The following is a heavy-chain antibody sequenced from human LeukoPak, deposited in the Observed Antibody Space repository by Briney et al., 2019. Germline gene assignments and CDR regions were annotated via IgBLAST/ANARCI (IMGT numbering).Heavy chain of an antibody. J-gene: IGHJ6*03. D-gene: IGHD6-19*01. CDR3: ARVAYSSGLLYYMDV. Sequence: GGSLRLSCAASGFTFINYWMSWVRQAPGKGLEWVANVKQDGSEKYYVDSVKGRFTISRDNAKNSLHLQMNSLRAEDTAVYYCARVAYSSGLLYYMDVWGKGTTVTVSS. V-gene: IGHV3-7*01. CDR2: VKQDGSEK. CDR1: GFTFINYW.